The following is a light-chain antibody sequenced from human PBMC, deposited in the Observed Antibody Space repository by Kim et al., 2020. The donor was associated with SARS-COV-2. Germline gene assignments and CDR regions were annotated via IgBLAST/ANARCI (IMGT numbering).Light chain of an antibody. CDR3: QQYGSSPRS. CDR1: QCGSSTC. V-gene: IGKV3-20*01. CDR2: GAS. J-gene: IGKJ2*01. Sequence: LSPGERATLSSRETQCGSSTCLAWYQQKPGQAPRLLIYGASSRPTGIPGVSSGSGSGTDFTLTSSRLGPEDLAVYFCQQYGSSPRSLGQGPKLET.